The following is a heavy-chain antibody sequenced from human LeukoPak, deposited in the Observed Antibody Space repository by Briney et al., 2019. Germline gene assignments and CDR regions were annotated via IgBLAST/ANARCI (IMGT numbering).Heavy chain of an antibody. J-gene: IGHJ6*02. CDR1: GFPFSDYY. V-gene: IGHV3-11*01. Sequence: GGPLSLFCAASGFPFSDYYLRWLRRAPGKGLEWVSYISTSSCYIFYGDSVQGRFPLSREHDKNSVYPQMNSLSGGDAAVYFLARGQYGLDVWAQGTTVSVSS. CDR2: ISTSSCYI. CDR3: ARGQYGLDV.